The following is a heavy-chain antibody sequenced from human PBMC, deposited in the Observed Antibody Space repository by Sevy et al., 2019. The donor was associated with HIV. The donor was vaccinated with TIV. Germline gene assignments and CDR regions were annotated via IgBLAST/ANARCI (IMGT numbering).Heavy chain of an antibody. CDR2: IYHSGST. CDR1: GGSISSGGYS. V-gene: IGHV4-30-2*01. D-gene: IGHD1-1*01. J-gene: IGHJ5*02. CDR3: ARVATGTHHNNWFDP. Sequence: SETLSLTCAVSGGSISSGGYSWSWIRQPPGKGLEWIGYIYHSGSTYYNPSLKSRLTISVDRSKNQFSLNLSSVTAADTDVYYCARVATGTHHNNWFDPWGQGTLVTVSS.